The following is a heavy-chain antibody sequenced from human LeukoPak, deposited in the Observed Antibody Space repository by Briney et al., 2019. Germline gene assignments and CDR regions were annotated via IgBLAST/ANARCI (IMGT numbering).Heavy chain of an antibody. CDR2: IYYSGST. V-gene: IGHV4-39*07. J-gene: IGHJ3*02. D-gene: IGHD3-10*01. CDR3: ARELTMVRGQAADAFDI. CDR1: GGSISSSSYY. Sequence: SETLSLTCTVSGGSISSSSYYWGWIRQPPGKGLEWIGSIYYSGSTYYNPSLKSRVTISVDTSKNQFSLKLSSVTAADTAVYYCARELTMVRGQAADAFDIWDQGTMVTVSS.